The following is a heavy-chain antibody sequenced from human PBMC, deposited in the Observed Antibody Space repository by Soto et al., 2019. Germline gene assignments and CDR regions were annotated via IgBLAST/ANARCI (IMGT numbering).Heavy chain of an antibody. Sequence: SETVSLTCAVYGGSFSGYYWSWIRQPPGKGLEWIGEINHSGSTNYNPSLKSRVTISVDTSKNQFSLKLSSVTAADTAVYYCARGRYYDSSGYYYLDYWGQGTLVTVSS. J-gene: IGHJ4*02. CDR3: ARGRYYDSSGYYYLDY. CDR1: GGSFSGYY. V-gene: IGHV4-34*01. CDR2: INHSGST. D-gene: IGHD3-22*01.